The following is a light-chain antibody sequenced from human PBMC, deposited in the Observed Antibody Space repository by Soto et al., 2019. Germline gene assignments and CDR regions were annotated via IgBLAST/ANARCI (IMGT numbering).Light chain of an antibody. V-gene: IGKV1-39*01. Sequence: DIQMTQSPSSLSASVGDRVTITCRASQSIRIYVNWYQQKPGRAPKLLIYAASSLQSGVPSRFSGSGSGTDFTLTISSLQPEDFATYYCQQSYSTPITFGQGTRLEI. CDR2: AAS. CDR3: QQSYSTPIT. CDR1: QSIRIY. J-gene: IGKJ5*01.